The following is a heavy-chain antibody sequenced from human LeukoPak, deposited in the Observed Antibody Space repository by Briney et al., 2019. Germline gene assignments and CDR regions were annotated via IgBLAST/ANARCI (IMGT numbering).Heavy chain of an antibody. D-gene: IGHD3-3*01. J-gene: IGHJ4*02. CDR1: GFTFSGYS. Sequence: PGGSLRLSCAASGFTFSGYSMNWVRQAPGKGLEWVSYISSSSSTIYYADSVKGRFTISRDNAKNSLYLQMNSLRAEDTAVYYCAREGYDFWSGYRNYFDYWGQGTLVTVSS. CDR2: ISSSSSTI. CDR3: AREGYDFWSGYRNYFDY. V-gene: IGHV3-48*01.